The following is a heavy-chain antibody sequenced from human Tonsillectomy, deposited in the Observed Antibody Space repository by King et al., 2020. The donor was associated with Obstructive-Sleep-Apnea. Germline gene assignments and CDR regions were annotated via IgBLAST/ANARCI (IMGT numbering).Heavy chain of an antibody. D-gene: IGHD5-24*01. CDR2: IFSNYEK. Sequence: VTLKESGPVLVKPTETLTLTCTVSGFSLSNARMGVSWIRQPPGKALEWLAHIFSNYEKSYSTSLKSRLTISKDTSKSQVVLTMTNMDPVDPATYYCARIGNYYFYYFVMDVWGQGTTVTVSS. J-gene: IGHJ6*02. CDR3: ARIGNYYFYYFVMDV. V-gene: IGHV2-26*01. CDR1: GFSLSNARMG.